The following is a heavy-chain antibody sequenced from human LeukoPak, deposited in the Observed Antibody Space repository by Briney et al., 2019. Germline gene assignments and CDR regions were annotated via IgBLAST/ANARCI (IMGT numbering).Heavy chain of an antibody. D-gene: IGHD2-15*01. J-gene: IGHJ4*02. V-gene: IGHV3-23*01. CDR3: AKDYSDSRVADVFFEY. CDR1: GLTFSDYA. Sequence: GGSLRLSCAVSGLTFSDYAMSWFRQAPGKGLEWVSGITSGFTPHYADSVKGRFTISRDNSKNTFHLQLNSLRAEDTAVYYCAKDYSDSRVADVFFEYWGQGTLVTVSS. CDR2: ITSGFTP.